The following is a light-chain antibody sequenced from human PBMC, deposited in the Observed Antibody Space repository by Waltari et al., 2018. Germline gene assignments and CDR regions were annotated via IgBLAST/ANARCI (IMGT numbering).Light chain of an antibody. Sequence: QSVLTQPPSASGTPGQRVTISCSRSSSNIGRNTVNWYQQLPGTAPKLLIYSNNQRPSGVPDRFSGSKSGTSASLAISGLQSEDEADYYCAAWDDSLNGYVFGTGTKVTVL. CDR2: SNN. CDR1: SSNIGRNT. CDR3: AAWDDSLNGYV. J-gene: IGLJ1*01. V-gene: IGLV1-44*01.